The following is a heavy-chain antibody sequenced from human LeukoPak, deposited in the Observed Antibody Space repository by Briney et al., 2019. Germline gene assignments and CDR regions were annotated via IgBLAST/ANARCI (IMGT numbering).Heavy chain of an antibody. Sequence: GGSLRLSCAGSGFIFNNYAMHWVRQPPGKGLEWVSGISWNSGSIDYADSVKGRFTISRDNAKNSLYLQMNSLRVEDTAFYYCAKDNRRHYTSGPNPDSLHWGQGAVVTVSS. J-gene: IGHJ4*02. CDR1: GFIFNNYA. CDR2: ISWNSGSI. CDR3: AKDNRRHYTSGPNPDSLH. V-gene: IGHV3-9*01. D-gene: IGHD6-19*01.